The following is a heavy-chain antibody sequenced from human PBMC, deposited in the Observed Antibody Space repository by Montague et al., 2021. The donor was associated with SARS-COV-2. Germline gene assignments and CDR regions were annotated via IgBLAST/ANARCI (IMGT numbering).Heavy chain of an antibody. CDR1: GGSISSSSYY. J-gene: IGHJ5*02. CDR3: AGRGVRYSNSWYSYWFDP. Sequence: SETLSLTCTVSGGSISSSSYYWGWIRQPPGKGLEWIGSIYYSGSTYYNPSLKSRVTISVDTSKNQFSLKLSSVTAADTAVYYCAGRGVRYSNSWYSYWFDPWGQGTLVTVSA. D-gene: IGHD6-13*01. CDR2: IYYSGST. V-gene: IGHV4-39*01.